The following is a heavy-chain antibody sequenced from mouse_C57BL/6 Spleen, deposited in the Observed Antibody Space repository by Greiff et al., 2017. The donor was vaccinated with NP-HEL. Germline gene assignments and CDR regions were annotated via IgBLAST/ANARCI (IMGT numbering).Heavy chain of an antibody. CDR3: ASGGIYYNYGDY. J-gene: IGHJ2*01. CDR1: GYTFTGYW. CDR2: ILPGSGST. D-gene: IGHD2-4*01. V-gene: IGHV1-9*01. Sequence: VQGVESGAELMKPGASVKLSCKATGYTFTGYWIEWVKQRPGHGLEWIGEILPGSGSTNYNEKFKGKATFTADPSSNTAYVHLINLTTEDSAIYYYASGGIYYNYGDYWGQGATLTVSS.